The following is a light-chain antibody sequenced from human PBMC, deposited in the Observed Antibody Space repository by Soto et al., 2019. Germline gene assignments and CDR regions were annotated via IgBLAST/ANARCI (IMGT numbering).Light chain of an antibody. Sequence: QSVLTQPPSVSGAPGQRVALSCAGTSSNIGAGYDVHWYQHLPGTAPKLLIFGNINRPAGVPDRFSGSKSGTSASLAITGLQAADEGYYYCQTDDSGVSGSIFGGGTNVTV. J-gene: IGLJ2*01. CDR3: QTDDSGVSGSI. CDR1: SSNIGAGYD. V-gene: IGLV1-40*01. CDR2: GNI.